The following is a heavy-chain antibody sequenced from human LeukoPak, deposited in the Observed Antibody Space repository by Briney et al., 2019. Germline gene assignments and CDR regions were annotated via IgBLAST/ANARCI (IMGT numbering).Heavy chain of an antibody. D-gene: IGHD3-10*02. J-gene: IGHJ4*02. CDR2: IKQDGSEK. CDR3: ARVCSGYYFDY. CDR1: GFTFSSYW. Sequence: GGSLRLSCAASGFTFSSYWMSWVRQAPGKGLEWVANIKQDGSEKYYVGSVKGRFTFSRDNAKNSLYLQMNSLRAEDTAVYYCARVCSGYYFDYWGQGTLVTVSS. V-gene: IGHV3-7*01.